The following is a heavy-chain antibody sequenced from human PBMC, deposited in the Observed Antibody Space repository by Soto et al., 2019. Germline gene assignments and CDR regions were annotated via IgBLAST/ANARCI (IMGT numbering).Heavy chain of an antibody. CDR3: AKDPGDSSSWAGHFDY. Sequence: GGSLRLSCAASGFTFSSYAMSWVRQAPGKGLEWVSAISGSGGSTYYADSVKGRFTISRDNSKNTLYLQMNSLRAEDTAVYYCAKDPGDSSSWAGHFDYWGQGTLVTVSS. CDR1: GFTFSSYA. D-gene: IGHD6-13*01. V-gene: IGHV3-23*01. J-gene: IGHJ4*02. CDR2: ISGSGGST.